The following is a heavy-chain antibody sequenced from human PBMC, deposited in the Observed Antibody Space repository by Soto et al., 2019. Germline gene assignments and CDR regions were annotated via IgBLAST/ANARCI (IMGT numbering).Heavy chain of an antibody. D-gene: IGHD1-1*01. Sequence: PSETLSLTCTVSGGSISPYYWSWIRQPPGKGLEWIGYVYYSGNTNYNPSLESRVTISVDTSKNQFSLKLSSVTAADTAVYYFARGSWNKPGGLYSYYMDVWGKGTTVTVSS. CDR1: GGSISPYY. CDR3: ARGSWNKPGGLYSYYMDV. J-gene: IGHJ6*03. V-gene: IGHV4-59*01. CDR2: VYYSGNT.